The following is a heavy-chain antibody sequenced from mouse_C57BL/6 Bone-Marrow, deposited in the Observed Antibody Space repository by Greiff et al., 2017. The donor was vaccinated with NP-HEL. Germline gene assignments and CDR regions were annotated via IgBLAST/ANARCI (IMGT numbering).Heavy chain of an antibody. Sequence: EPGGGLVQPKGSLKLSCAASGFSFNTYAMNWVRQAPGKGLEWVARIRSKSNNYATYYADSVKDRFTISRDDSESMLYLQMNNLKTEDTAMYYCVRNPQNYYGSSFPHAMDYWGQGTSVTVSS. CDR3: VRNPQNYYGSSFPHAMDY. CDR1: GFSFNTYA. J-gene: IGHJ4*01. CDR2: IRSKSNNYAT. D-gene: IGHD1-1*01. V-gene: IGHV10-1*01.